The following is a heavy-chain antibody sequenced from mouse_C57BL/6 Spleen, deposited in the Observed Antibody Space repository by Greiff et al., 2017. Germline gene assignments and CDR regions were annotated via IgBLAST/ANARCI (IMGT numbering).Heavy chain of an antibody. Sequence: EVKLLESGPGLVKPSQSLSLTCSVTGYSITSGYYWNWIRQFPGNKLEWMGYISYDGSNNYNPSLKNRISITRDTSKNQFFLKLNSVTTEDTATYYCASGDYDYVGAYWGQGTLVTVSA. CDR3: ASGDYDYVGAY. CDR1: GYSITSGYY. CDR2: ISYDGSN. J-gene: IGHJ3*01. D-gene: IGHD2-4*01. V-gene: IGHV3-6*01.